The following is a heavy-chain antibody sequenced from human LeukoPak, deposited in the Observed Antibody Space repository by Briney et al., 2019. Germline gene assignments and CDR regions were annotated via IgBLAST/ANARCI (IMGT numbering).Heavy chain of an antibody. CDR1: GYTFTNYA. D-gene: IGHD2-2*01. CDR3: ASNAAGVCTSTHCYVV. Sequence: GASVKVSCKASGYTFTNYALSWVRQAPGQGLEWMGWISGYTGKTNYAQKLQGRVTMTTDTSTSTAYLDLRSLRSDDTAVYYCASNAAGVCTSTHCYVVWGQGTLVTVSS. V-gene: IGHV1-18*01. J-gene: IGHJ4*02. CDR2: ISGYTGKT.